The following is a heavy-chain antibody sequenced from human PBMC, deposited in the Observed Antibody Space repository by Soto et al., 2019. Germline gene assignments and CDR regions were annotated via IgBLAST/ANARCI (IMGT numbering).Heavy chain of an antibody. CDR3: TRVGYSYGYQSRVFDY. J-gene: IGHJ4*02. Sequence: SGGSLRLSCTASGFTFGDYAMSWFRQAPGKGLEWVGFIRSKAYGGTTEYAASVKGRFTISRDDSKSIAYLQMNSLKTEDTAVYYCTRVGYSYGYQSRVFDYWGQGTLVTVSS. V-gene: IGHV3-49*03. D-gene: IGHD5-18*01. CDR1: GFTFGDYA. CDR2: IRSKAYGGTT.